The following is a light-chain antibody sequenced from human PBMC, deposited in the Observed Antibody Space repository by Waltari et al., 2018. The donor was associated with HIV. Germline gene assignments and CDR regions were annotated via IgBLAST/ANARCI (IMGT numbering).Light chain of an antibody. J-gene: IGLJ2*01. Sequence: QSALTQPASVSGSPGQSITISCTGTSSDVGGYNFVSWFQHHPGKAPKGMIYEVRNRPSGFSNRFSGSKSGNTAALTISGLQAEDEADYYCSSYTSSSTLVFVGGTKLTVL. V-gene: IGLV2-14*01. CDR1: SSDVGGYNF. CDR3: SSYTSSSTLV. CDR2: EVR.